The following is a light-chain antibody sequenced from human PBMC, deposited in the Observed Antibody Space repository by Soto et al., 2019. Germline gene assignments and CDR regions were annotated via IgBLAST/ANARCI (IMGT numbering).Light chain of an antibody. J-gene: IGLJ1*01. CDR1: SSDVGGYNH. Sequence: QSALTQPASVSGSPGQSITISCTGTSSDVGGYNHVAWYQQYPGKAPKLIIFEVSDRPSGISNRFSGSKSANTASLSISGLQAEDEADYYCSSKTSSSSPFVFGTGTKVTVL. V-gene: IGLV2-14*01. CDR3: SSKTSSSSPFV. CDR2: EVS.